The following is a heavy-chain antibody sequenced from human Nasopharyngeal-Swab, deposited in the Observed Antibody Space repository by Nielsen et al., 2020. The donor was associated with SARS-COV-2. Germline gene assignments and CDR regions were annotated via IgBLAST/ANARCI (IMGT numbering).Heavy chain of an antibody. D-gene: IGHD3-22*01. Sequence: GESLKISCAASGFTFSSYWMHWVRQAPGKGLVWVSRINSDGSSTSCADSVKGRFTISRDNAKNTLYLQMNSLRAEDTAVYYCAREGVGYYDSSGYYLWGQGTLVTVSS. CDR2: INSDGSST. CDR3: AREGVGYYDSSGYYL. V-gene: IGHV3-74*01. CDR1: GFTFSSYW. J-gene: IGHJ4*02.